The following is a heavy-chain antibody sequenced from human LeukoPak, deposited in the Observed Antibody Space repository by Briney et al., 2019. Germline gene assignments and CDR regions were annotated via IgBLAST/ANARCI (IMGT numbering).Heavy chain of an antibody. CDR2: FNDYTGNT. D-gene: IGHD3-22*01. Sequence: SETLSLTCDVFGGSFTDYFWTWIRQSPGKGLEWIGEFNDYTGNTNYNPSLNSRVSISLEKSKNQFSLELRSVTAADTAVYYCARGRIAKIVVVHSFHYGMDVWGQGTTVTVSS. V-gene: IGHV4-34*01. CDR3: ARGRIAKIVVVHSFHYGMDV. CDR1: GGSFTDYF. J-gene: IGHJ6*02.